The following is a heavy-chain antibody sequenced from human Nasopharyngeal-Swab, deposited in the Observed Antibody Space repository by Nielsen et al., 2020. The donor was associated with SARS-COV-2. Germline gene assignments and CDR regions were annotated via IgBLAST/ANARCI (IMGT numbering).Heavy chain of an antibody. V-gene: IGHV1-8*01. D-gene: IGHD3-10*01. J-gene: IGHJ6*03. CDR3: ASSHGSGSYYIGLDYYYMDV. CDR2: MNPNSGNT. CDR1: GYTFTSYD. Sequence: ASVKVSCKASGYTFTSYDINWVRQATGQGLEWMGWMNPNSGNTGYAQKFQGRVTMTRNTSISTAYMEPSSLRSEDTAVYYCASSHGSGSYYIGLDYYYMDVWGKGTTVTVSS.